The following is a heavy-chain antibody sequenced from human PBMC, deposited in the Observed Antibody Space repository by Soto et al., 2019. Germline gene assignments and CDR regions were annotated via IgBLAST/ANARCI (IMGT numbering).Heavy chain of an antibody. D-gene: IGHD1-7*01. CDR1: GGSISSYY. V-gene: IGHV4-59*01. CDR2: IYYSGST. J-gene: IGHJ6*02. Sequence: TSETLSLTCTVSGGSISSYYWSWSRQPPGKGLEWIGYIYYSGSTNYNPSLKSRVTISVDTSKNQFSLKLSSVTAADTAVYYCAREGLTGTIGLYYYYGMDVWGQGTTVTVSS. CDR3: AREGLTGTIGLYYYYGMDV.